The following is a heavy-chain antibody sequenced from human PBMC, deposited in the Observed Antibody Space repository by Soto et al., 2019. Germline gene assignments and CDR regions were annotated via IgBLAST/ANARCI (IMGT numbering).Heavy chain of an antibody. V-gene: IGHV1-8*01. J-gene: IGHJ4*02. CDR1: GYTFTSYD. Sequence: GESLKISCKASGYTFTSYDINWVRQATGQGLEWMGWMNPNSGNTGYAQKFQGRVTMTRNTSISTAYMELSSLRSEDTAVYYCARYGEYCSGGSCPWYFDYWGQGTLVTVSS. CDR3: ARYGEYCSGGSCPWYFDY. D-gene: IGHD2-15*01. CDR2: MNPNSGNT.